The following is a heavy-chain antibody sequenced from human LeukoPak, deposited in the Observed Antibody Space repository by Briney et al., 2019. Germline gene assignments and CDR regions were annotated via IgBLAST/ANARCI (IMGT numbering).Heavy chain of an antibody. D-gene: IGHD2-2*01. CDR3: AKVPPSPQLGWFDP. CDR2: ISGSGGST. Sequence: GGSLRLSCAASGFTFSSCSMSWVRQAPGKGLEWVSAISGSGGSTYYADSVKGRFTISRDNSKNTLYLQMNSLRAEDTAVYYCAKVPPSPQLGWFDPWGQGTLVTVSS. CDR1: GFTFSSCS. V-gene: IGHV3-23*01. J-gene: IGHJ5*02.